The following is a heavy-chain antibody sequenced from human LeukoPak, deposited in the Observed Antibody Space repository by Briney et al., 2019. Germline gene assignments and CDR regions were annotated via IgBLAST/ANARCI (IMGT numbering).Heavy chain of an antibody. V-gene: IGHV3-21*06. CDR2: VSNSGDYI. CDR1: GFTFSNAW. J-gene: IGHJ4*02. CDR3: ARALIGYYFDY. Sequence: GGSLRLSCAASGFTFSNAWMSWVRQAPGKGLEWVSSVSNSGDYIHYADSVKGRFTISRDNSKNSLYLQMNSLRAEDTAVYYCARALIGYYFDYWGKGTLVTVSS. D-gene: IGHD2-8*01.